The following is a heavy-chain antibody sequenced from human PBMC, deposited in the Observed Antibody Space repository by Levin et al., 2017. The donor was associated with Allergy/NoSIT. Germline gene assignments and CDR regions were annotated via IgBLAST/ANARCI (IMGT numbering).Heavy chain of an antibody. CDR2: INHSGST. D-gene: IGHD1-7*01. CDR1: GGSFSGYY. Sequence: SETLSLTCAVYGGSFSGYYWSWIRQPPGKGLEWIGEINHSGSTNYNPSLKSRVTISVDTSKNQFSLKLSSVTAADTAVYYCARGYNWNYGACDIWGQGTMVTVSS. V-gene: IGHV4-34*01. J-gene: IGHJ3*02. CDR3: ARGYNWNYGACDI.